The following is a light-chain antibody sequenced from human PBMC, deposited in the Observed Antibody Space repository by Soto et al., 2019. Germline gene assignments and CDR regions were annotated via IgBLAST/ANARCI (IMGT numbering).Light chain of an antibody. J-gene: IGLJ1*01. V-gene: IGLV2-14*01. CDR2: EVN. CDR1: SSDIGAYDY. CDR3: LSITTTSPHV. Sequence: QSALTQPASLSGSPGQSITISCTGTSSDIGAYDYVSWFQQHPGKAPKLMISEVNNRPSGVSNRFSGSKSGKTAYLTISGLQVEGGGEYFFLSITTTSPHVFGTGTKVTVL.